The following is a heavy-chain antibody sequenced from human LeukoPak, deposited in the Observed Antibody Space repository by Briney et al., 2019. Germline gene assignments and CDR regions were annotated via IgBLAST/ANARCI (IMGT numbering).Heavy chain of an antibody. CDR3: ARVLNRPPYYYYGMDV. CDR1: GYTFTSYA. CDR2: IIPILGIA. Sequence: ASVKVSCKASGYTFTSYAISWVRQAPGQGLEWMGRIIPILGIANYAQKFQGRVTITADKSTSTAYMELSSLRSEDTAVYYCARVLNRPPYYYYGMDVWGQGTTVTVSS. V-gene: IGHV1-69*04. J-gene: IGHJ6*02.